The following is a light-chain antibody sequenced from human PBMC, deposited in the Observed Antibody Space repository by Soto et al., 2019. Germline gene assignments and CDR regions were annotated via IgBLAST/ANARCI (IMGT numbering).Light chain of an antibody. J-gene: IGKJ2*01. CDR1: QSLVYSDGNTY. CDR3: MQCTHWPYT. CDR2: KVS. Sequence: DVVMTQSPLSLPVTLGQPASISCRSRQSLVYSDGNTYLNWFQQRPGQSPRRLIYKVSNRDSGVPDRFSGSGSGTDFTLKISRVEAEDVGVYYCMQCTHWPYTCGQGTKLEIK. V-gene: IGKV2-30*01.